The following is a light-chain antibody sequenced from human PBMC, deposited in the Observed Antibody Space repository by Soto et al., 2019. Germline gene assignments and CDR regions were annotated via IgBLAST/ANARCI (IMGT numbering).Light chain of an antibody. V-gene: IGKV3-11*01. J-gene: IGKJ4*01. CDR1: QSVSSY. Sequence: TLSLSPGERATLSCRARQSVSSYLAWYQQKPGQAPRLLIYDASNRATGIPARFRGGVSGTGFTLNIRSLEPEHFAVYYCQQRTKRSRSTFGGGTKVEIK. CDR2: DAS. CDR3: QQRTKRSRST.